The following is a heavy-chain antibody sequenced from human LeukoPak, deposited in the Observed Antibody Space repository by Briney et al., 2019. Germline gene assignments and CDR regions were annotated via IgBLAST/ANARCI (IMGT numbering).Heavy chain of an antibody. J-gene: IGHJ4*02. V-gene: IGHV1-2*02. CDR2: IAPSGGT. Sequence: ASVKVSCKASGYTFTSYAMHWVRQAPGQGLERIGWIAPSGGTNYPQKFQGRVAITRDTSISTAYMDLSRLTSDDTAVYYCARDRYGDGFAHFDYWGQGALVTVSS. CDR3: ARDRYGDGFAHFDY. D-gene: IGHD5-24*01. CDR1: GYTFTSYA.